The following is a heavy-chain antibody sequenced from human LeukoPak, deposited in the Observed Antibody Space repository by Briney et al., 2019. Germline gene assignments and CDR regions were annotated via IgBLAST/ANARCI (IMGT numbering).Heavy chain of an antibody. CDR3: ASPPIGV. V-gene: IGHV3-30*04. CDR1: GFTFINYA. CDR2: ISYDGSDK. J-gene: IGHJ6*04. Sequence: PGGSLRLSCAASGFTFINYAMHWVRQAPGKGLEWVAVISYDGSDKYYADSVKGRFTVSRDNSKNTLYLQMNSLRAEDTAVYYCASPPIGVWGKGTTVTVSS.